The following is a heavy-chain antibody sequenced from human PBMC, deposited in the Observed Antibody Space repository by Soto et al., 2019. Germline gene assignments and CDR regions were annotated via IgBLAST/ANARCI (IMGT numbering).Heavy chain of an antibody. CDR2: IYPSGST. Sequence: PSETLSLTCAVSVGSISSGGYSWSWIRQPPGKGLEWIGYIYPSGSTNYNPSLKSRVTISVDTSKNQFSLKLSSVTAADTAVYYCARFNWYFDLWGRGTLVTVSS. V-gene: IGHV4-30-2*01. CDR1: VGSISSGGYS. CDR3: ARFNWYFDL. J-gene: IGHJ2*01.